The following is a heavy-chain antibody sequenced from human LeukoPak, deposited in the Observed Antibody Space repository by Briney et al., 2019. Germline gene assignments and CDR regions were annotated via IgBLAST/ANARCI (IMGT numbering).Heavy chain of an antibody. J-gene: IGHJ5*02. CDR3: AKDLGPTGAAWFDH. V-gene: IGHV3-43*02. CDR1: GFTFDEYA. D-gene: IGHD1-14*01. CDR2: ISGDGGST. Sequence: GGSLRLSCAASGFTFDEYAMHWVRQPPGKGLEWVSLISGDGGSTYSADSVKGRFTISRDNSKNSLYLQMDSLRTEDTAFYYCAKDLGPTGAAWFDHWGQGTLVTVSS.